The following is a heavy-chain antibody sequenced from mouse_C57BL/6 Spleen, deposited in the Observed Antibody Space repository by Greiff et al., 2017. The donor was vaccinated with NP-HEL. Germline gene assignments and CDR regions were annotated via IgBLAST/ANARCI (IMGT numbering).Heavy chain of an antibody. CDR1: GYTFTDYE. Sequence: VQLQQSGAELVRPGASVTLSCKASGYTFTDYEMHWVKQTPVHGLEWIGAIDPETCGTAYNQKFKGKAILTADKSSSTAYMELRSLTSEDSAVYYCTRSGAMYYWGQGTSVTVSS. CDR2: IDPETCGT. V-gene: IGHV1-15*01. CDR3: TRSGAMYY. J-gene: IGHJ4*01. D-gene: IGHD3-1*01.